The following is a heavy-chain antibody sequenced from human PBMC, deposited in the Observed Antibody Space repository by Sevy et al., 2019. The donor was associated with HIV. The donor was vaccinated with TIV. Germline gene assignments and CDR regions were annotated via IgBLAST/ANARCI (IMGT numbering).Heavy chain of an antibody. J-gene: IGHJ4*02. CDR3: ATTKDYYDSSGYPFDD. CDR2: FDPEDGET. Sequence: ASVKVSCKVSGYTLTQLSMNWVRQAPGKGLEWMGTFDPEDGETFYAQSFQGRVTMTEDTSTDTAYMELSNLRSGDTAVYYCATTKDYYDSSGYPFDDWGQGTLVTVSS. V-gene: IGHV1-24*01. CDR1: GYTLTQLS. D-gene: IGHD3-22*01.